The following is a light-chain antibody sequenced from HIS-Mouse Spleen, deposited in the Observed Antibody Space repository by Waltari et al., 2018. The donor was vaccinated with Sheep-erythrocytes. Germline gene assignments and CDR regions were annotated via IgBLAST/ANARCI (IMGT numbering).Light chain of an antibody. J-gene: IGLJ1*01. Sequence: QSALTQPRSVSGSPGQSVTISCTGTSSDVGGYNSVSWYQQHPGKPPKLMIYDVSKRPSGVPDRFSGSKSGNTASLTISGLQAEDEADYYCCSYAGSYNHVFATGTKVTVL. CDR3: CSYAGSYNHV. CDR1: SSDVGGYNS. CDR2: DVS. V-gene: IGLV2-11*01.